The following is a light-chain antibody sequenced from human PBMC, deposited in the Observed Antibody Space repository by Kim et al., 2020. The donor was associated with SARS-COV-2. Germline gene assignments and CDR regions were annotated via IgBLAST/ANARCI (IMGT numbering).Light chain of an antibody. V-gene: IGKV3-20*01. J-gene: IGKJ1*01. CDR3: QQYATSPET. Sequence: ENVLTQSPGTLSLSPGERATLSCRASQSVSSNFLAWYQQKAGPAPRLVIYSASSRASGIPDRFSGSGSGTDFTLTISTLEPEDFAVYYCQQYATSPETFGQGTKVDIK. CDR2: SAS. CDR1: QSVSSNF.